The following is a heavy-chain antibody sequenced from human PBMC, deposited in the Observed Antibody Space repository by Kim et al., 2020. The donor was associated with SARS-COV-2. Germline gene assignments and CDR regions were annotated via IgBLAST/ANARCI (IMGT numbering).Heavy chain of an antibody. V-gene: IGHV3-23*01. CDR1: GFTFSSYA. J-gene: IGHJ6*02. CDR3: AKDTATITIFGGGMDV. D-gene: IGHD3-3*01. CDR2: ISGSGGST. Sequence: GGSLRLSCAASGFTFSSYAMSWVRQAPGKGLEWVSAISGSGGSTYYADSVKGRFTISRDNSKNTLYLQMNSLRAEDTAVYYCAKDTATITIFGGGMDVWGQGTTVTVSS.